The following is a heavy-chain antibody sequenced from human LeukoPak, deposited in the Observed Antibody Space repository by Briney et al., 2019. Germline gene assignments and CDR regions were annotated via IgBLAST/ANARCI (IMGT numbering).Heavy chain of an antibody. CDR2: ISAYNCNT. CDR1: GYTFTNYG. CDR3: ARGGHRRYYYTSGSAFDP. D-gene: IGHD3-10*01. J-gene: IGHJ5*02. V-gene: IGHV1-18*01. Sequence: SVPVSCMASGYTFTNYGTSWLRQAPGQGLEWMGWISAYNCNTHYAQNLQGRVTMTTDTSTSTAYMELKSLRSDDTSVYYCARGGHRRYYYTSGSAFDPWGQGTLVTVSS.